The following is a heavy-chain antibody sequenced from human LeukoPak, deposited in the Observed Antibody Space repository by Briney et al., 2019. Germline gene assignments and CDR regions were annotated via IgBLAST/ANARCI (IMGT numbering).Heavy chain of an antibody. V-gene: IGHV3-23*01. CDR2: ISGAGGSI. CDR1: GFTFSSYS. D-gene: IGHD3-3*01. CDR3: AKGQEFLEWIYDY. Sequence: QAGGSLRLSCAASGFTFSSYSMTWVRQPPGKGLEWVSGISGAGGSINYGDSVKGRFTISRDNSKNTLFLQLSGLRAEDTAVYYCAKGQEFLEWIYDYWGQGTLVTVSS. J-gene: IGHJ4*02.